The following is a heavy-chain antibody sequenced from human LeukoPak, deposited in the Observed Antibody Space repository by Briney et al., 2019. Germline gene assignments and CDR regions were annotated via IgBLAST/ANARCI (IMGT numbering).Heavy chain of an antibody. Sequence: PSETLSLTCTVSGGSISSSSYYWGWIRQPPGKGLEWIGSIYYSGSTYYNPSLKSRVTISVDTSKNQFSLKLSSVTAADTAVYYCARDFDSYGLRGAFDIWGQGTMVTVSS. CDR2: IYYSGST. D-gene: IGHD5-18*01. V-gene: IGHV4-39*07. J-gene: IGHJ3*02. CDR1: GGSISSSSYY. CDR3: ARDFDSYGLRGAFDI.